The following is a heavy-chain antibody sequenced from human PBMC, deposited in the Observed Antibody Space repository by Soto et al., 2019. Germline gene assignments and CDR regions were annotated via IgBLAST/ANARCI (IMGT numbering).Heavy chain of an antibody. V-gene: IGHV4-59*08. Sequence: QVQLQESGPGLVKPSETLSLTCTVSGGSISSYYWSWIRQPPGKGLEWIGYIFNSGSTNYNPSLMSRVTISVDTSKNQFSLKLRSVTAADTAVYYCARQVDWFDPWGQGTLVTVSS. CDR3: ARQVDWFDP. J-gene: IGHJ5*02. CDR2: IFNSGST. CDR1: GGSISSYY.